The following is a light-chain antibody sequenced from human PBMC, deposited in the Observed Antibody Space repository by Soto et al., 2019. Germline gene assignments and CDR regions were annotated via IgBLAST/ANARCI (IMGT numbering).Light chain of an antibody. CDR2: DAS. Sequence: DIQMTQSPSTLSASVGDRVTITCRARQSISTWLAWYQQRPGKAPKLLIYDASSLESGVPSRFSGSGSGTEFTLTISSLQPDDFATYYCQRYNTFYSFGQGTKLEIK. CDR1: QSISTW. V-gene: IGKV1-5*01. CDR3: QRYNTFYS. J-gene: IGKJ2*03.